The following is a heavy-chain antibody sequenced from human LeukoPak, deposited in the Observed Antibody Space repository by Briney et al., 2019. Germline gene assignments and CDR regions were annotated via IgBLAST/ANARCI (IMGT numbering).Heavy chain of an antibody. CDR1: GFTFSSYA. V-gene: IGHV3-23*01. CDR3: AKDGCSSTSCYGYYYYYGMDV. CDR2: ISGSGGST. D-gene: IGHD2-2*01. J-gene: IGHJ6*02. Sequence: GGSLRLSCAASGFTFSSYAMSWVRQAPGKGLEWVSAISGSGGSTYYADSVKGRFTISRDNSKNTLYLQMNSLRAEDTAVYYCAKDGCSSTSCYGYYYYYGMDVWGQGTTVTVSS.